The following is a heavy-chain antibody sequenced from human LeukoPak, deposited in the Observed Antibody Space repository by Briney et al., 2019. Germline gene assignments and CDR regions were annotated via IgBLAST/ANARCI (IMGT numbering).Heavy chain of an antibody. CDR3: ARVEQWLVGFDY. V-gene: IGHV4-59*01. Sequence: KPSETLSLTCTVSGGSISSYYWSWIRQPPGKGLEWIGYIYYSGSTNYNPSLKSRVTISVDTSKNQFSLKLSSVTAADTAVYYCARVEQWLVGFDYWGQGTLVTVSS. J-gene: IGHJ4*02. CDR1: GGSISSYY. D-gene: IGHD6-19*01. CDR2: IYYSGST.